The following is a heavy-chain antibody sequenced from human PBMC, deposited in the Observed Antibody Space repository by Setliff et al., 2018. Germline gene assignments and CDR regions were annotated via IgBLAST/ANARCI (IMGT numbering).Heavy chain of an antibody. D-gene: IGHD2-2*01. Sequence: PGESLKISCKASGYIFTNYWIGWVRRMPGKGLEWMGVIYPGDSDTRYSPSFQGQVTISADKSINTAYLQWSSLKASDTAIYYCTRHEDRNKCTSSSCYRENDAFDVWGQGAMVT. CDR1: GYIFTNYW. CDR3: TRHEDRNKCTSSSCYRENDAFDV. CDR2: IYPGDSDT. J-gene: IGHJ3*01. V-gene: IGHV5-51*01.